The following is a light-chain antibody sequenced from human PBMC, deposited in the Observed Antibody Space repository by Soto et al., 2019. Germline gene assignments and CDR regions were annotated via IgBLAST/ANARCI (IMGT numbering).Light chain of an antibody. CDR1: ESVRSK. CDR3: QQYDNWPAMYT. J-gene: IGKJ2*01. V-gene: IGKV3-15*01. Sequence: EIVMTQSPATLSVSPGERATLSCRASESVRSKLAWYQQKLGQAPRLLIYGASTRATGIPARFSGSGSGTDFTLTISSLRSEDFAVYYCQQYDNWPAMYTFGRGTKLEIK. CDR2: GAS.